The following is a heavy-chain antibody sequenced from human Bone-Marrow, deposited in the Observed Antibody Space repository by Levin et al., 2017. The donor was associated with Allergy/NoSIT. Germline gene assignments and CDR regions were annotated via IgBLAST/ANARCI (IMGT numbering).Heavy chain of an antibody. V-gene: IGHV1-18*01. J-gene: IGHJ6*02. CDR1: GFKFTDYG. D-gene: IGHD2-2*01. Sequence: VASVKVSCKASGFKFTDYGISWVRQAPGQGLEWMGWISASNSHTNYTQRLQGRVTMTTDTSTRTAYLELRSLRSDDTAVYYCARHRDLVVVPAAMLSSYYYGMDVWGQGTTVTVSS. CDR2: ISASNSHT. CDR3: ARHRDLVVVPAAMLSSYYYGMDV.